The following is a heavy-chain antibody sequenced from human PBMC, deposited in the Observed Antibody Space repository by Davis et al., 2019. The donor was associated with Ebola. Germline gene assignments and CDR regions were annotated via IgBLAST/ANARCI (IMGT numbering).Heavy chain of an antibody. CDR2: IIPNSGGT. CDR1: GYTFTGYY. J-gene: IGHJ2*01. CDR3: ARESYSGSYLDWYFDL. Sequence: ASVKVSCKASGYTFTGYYMHWVRQAPGQGLEWMGRIIPNSGGTNYAQKFQGRVTMTRDTSISTAYMELSRLRSDDTAVYYCARESYSGSYLDWYFDLWGRGTLVTVSS. V-gene: IGHV1-2*06. D-gene: IGHD1-26*01.